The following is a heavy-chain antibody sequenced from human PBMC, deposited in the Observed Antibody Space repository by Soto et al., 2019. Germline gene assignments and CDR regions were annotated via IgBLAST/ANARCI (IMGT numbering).Heavy chain of an antibody. V-gene: IGHV1-18*01. D-gene: IGHD3-10*01. CDR1: GYTSTSYG. CDR2: ISAYNGNT. CDR3: ASSHYRSGSSNFDY. J-gene: IGHJ4*02. Sequence: GASVKGSCKASGYTSTSYGISWVRQAPGQGLEWMGWISAYNGNTNYAQKLQGRVTMTTDTSTSTAYMELRSLRSDDTAVYYCASSHYRSGSSNFDYWGQGTLVTVSS.